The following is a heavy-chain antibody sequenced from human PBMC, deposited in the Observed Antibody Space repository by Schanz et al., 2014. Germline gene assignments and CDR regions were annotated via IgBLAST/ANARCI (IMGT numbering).Heavy chain of an antibody. Sequence: EARLVDSGGGLVQSGRSLRLSCAASGFTFDDFAMHWVRQGPGKGLEWVSGISGNSGNIGYADSVKGRFTISRDNAKNVLYLQMNRMRPEETAFYYSAKGQITGTTGYFDGWGQGTLVTVSS. CDR1: GFTFDDFA. CDR3: AKGQITGTTGYFDG. V-gene: IGHV3-9*01. J-gene: IGHJ4*02. D-gene: IGHD1-20*01. CDR2: ISGNSGNI.